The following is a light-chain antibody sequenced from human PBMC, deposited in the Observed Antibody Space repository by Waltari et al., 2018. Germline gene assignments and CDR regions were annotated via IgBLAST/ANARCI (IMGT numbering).Light chain of an antibody. J-gene: IGLJ2*01. CDR3: CSYAGSYSR. CDR1: TSDIGGYNN. Sequence: QSALTQPRSVSGSPGPSVTISCTGTTSDIGGYNNVSWYQQHPGKAPKLMIYDVSKRPSGVPDRFSGSKSGNTASLTISGLQAEDEADYYCCSYAGSYSRFGGGTKLTVL. V-gene: IGLV2-11*01. CDR2: DVS.